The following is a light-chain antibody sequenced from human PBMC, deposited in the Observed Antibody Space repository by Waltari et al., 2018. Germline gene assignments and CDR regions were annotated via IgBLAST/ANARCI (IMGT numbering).Light chain of an antibody. Sequence: EIVLTQSPGTLSLSPGASATLSCRASQGVGKYLAWYQQRPGQAPRLLLYPTSIRATGIPDRFSGSGYGTDFSLTISRLEPEDFAVYYCQKYDFLPATFGQGTTVEIK. CDR3: QKYDFLPAT. V-gene: IGKV3-20*01. CDR2: PTS. J-gene: IGKJ1*01. CDR1: QGVGKY.